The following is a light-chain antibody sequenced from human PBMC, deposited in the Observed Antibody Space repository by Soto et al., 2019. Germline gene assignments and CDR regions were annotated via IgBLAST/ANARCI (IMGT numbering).Light chain of an antibody. Sequence: QSPSTLSASEGDRVTISCRASQSVSIWLAWYQQKPGRAPKLLIYKSSILESGVPSRFSGSGSGTEFTLTISSLQPDDFATYYCQQFNTSPWTFGQGTKVDIK. CDR1: QSVSIW. CDR2: KSS. J-gene: IGKJ1*01. V-gene: IGKV1-5*03. CDR3: QQFNTSPWT.